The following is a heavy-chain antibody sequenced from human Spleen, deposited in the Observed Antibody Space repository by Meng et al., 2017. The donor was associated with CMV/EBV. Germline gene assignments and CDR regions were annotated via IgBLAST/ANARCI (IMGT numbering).Heavy chain of an antibody. CDR3: ARVGRYSADFDY. V-gene: IGHV4-31*03. CDR2: IYYSGST. CDR1: GGSISSGGYY. J-gene: IGHJ4*02. D-gene: IGHD5-18*01. Sequence: SETLSLTCTVSGGSISSGGYYWSWIRQHPGKGLEWIGYIYYSGSTYYNPSLKSRVTISVDTSKNQFSLKLSSVTAADTAVYYCARVGRYSADFDYWGRGTLVTVSS.